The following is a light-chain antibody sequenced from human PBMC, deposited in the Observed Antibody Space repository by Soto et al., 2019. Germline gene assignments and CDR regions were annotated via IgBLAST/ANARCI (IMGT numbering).Light chain of an antibody. CDR1: NIGTFY. J-gene: IGLJ1*01. V-gene: IGLV1-47*02. Sequence: ELTQPPSVSVAPGQTARITCGGTNIGTFYVYWYQHLPGTAPKLLIYIGDQRASGVSDRFSGSKSGTSASLAISGLRSDDEADYYCAAWDDNLNAYVFGSGTKVTVL. CDR3: AAWDDNLNAYV. CDR2: IGD.